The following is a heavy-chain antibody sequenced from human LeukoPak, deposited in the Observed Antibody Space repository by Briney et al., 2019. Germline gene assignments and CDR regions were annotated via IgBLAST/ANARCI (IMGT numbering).Heavy chain of an antibody. CDR3: ARLWTIVGATSFVDC. D-gene: IGHD1-26*01. J-gene: IGHJ4*02. Sequence: GASVKVSCKASGYTFTRYYMSWVRQAPGQGLEWMGMINPSSENTTYAQRFQGRVTMTRDTSTSTVYMELSSLRSEDTAVYYCARLWTIVGATSFVDCWGQGTLVTVSS. CDR1: GYTFTRYY. V-gene: IGHV1-46*01. CDR2: INPSSENT.